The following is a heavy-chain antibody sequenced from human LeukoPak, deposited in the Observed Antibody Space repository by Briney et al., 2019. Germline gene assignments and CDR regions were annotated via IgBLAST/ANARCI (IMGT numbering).Heavy chain of an antibody. Sequence: PSETLSLTCTVSGGSISSGDYYWSWIRHPPGKSLDWIGYIYYSGSTYYNPSLMSRVTISVDTSKNQFSLKLSSVTAADTAVYYCARENYGDYQTDNWFDPWGQGTLVTVSS. J-gene: IGHJ5*02. D-gene: IGHD4-17*01. CDR3: ARENYGDYQTDNWFDP. V-gene: IGHV4-30-4*01. CDR2: IYYSGST. CDR1: GGSISSGDYY.